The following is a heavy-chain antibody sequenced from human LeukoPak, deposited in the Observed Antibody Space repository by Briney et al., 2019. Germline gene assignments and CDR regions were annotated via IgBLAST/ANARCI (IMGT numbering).Heavy chain of an antibody. Sequence: GGSLRLSCAASGFTFSSYSMNWVRRAPGKGLEWVSYISSSSSTIYYADSVKGRFTISRDNAKNSLYLQMNSLRAEDTAVYYCARGHPGDYGDFQFDYWGQGTLVTVSS. CDR1: GFTFSSYS. CDR3: ARGHPGDYGDFQFDY. CDR2: ISSSSSTI. D-gene: IGHD4-17*01. J-gene: IGHJ4*02. V-gene: IGHV3-48*01.